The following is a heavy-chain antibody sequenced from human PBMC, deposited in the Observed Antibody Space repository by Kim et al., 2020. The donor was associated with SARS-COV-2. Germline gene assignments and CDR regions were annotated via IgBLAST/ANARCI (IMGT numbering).Heavy chain of an antibody. D-gene: IGHD3-9*01. J-gene: IGHJ5*02. CDR2: VNHSGST. Sequence: SETLSLTCAVYGGSFSGYYWSWIRQPPGKGLEWIGEVNHSGSTKYNPSLKSRGTISVDTSKNQFSLKLSSVTAADTTVYYCARGNYILTGYYKSRWFDPWGQRALVTVSS. V-gene: IGHV4-34*01. CDR3: ARGNYILTGYYKSRWFDP. CDR1: GGSFSGYY.